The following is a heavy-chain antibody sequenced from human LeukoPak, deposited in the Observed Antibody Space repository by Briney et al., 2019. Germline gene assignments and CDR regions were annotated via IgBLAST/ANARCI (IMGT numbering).Heavy chain of an antibody. CDR1: GDSISTYY. D-gene: IGHD3-16*01. CDR3: ARGLGGLIRPGNVDYYHMDV. CDR2: IYYDERT. Sequence: SETLSLTCTLSGDSISTYYWSWIRQPPGKGLEWIGYIYYDERTNYNPSLKSRVTISVDTSNNQFSLKLSSVTAADTAVYYCARGLGGLIRPGNVDYYHMDVWGKGTTVIVSS. V-gene: IGHV4-59*12. J-gene: IGHJ6*03.